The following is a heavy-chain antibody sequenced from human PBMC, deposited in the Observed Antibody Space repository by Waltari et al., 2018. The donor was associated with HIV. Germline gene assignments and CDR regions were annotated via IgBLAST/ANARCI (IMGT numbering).Heavy chain of an antibody. J-gene: IGHJ3*02. CDR1: GFTFSNYP. CDR3: VKDSGYNSSGGAFDI. V-gene: IGHV3-64D*06. CDR2: ITRHGKNT. Sequence: EVQLVESGGGLVQPGGSLRLSCSASGFTFSNYPIHWVRQAPGKGLEYVSAITRHGKNTYYVDSVKGRFTISRDNSKNMLYLQMRSLRAEDTALYYCVKDSGYNSSGGAFDIWGQGTMVIVSS. D-gene: IGHD3-22*01.